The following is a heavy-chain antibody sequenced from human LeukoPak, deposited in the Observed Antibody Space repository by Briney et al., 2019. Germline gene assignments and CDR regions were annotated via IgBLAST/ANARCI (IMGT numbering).Heavy chain of an antibody. V-gene: IGHV3-23*01. CDR1: GFTFSSYA. CDR2: ISGSGGST. D-gene: IGHD3-22*01. CDR3: AKDRYYDSSGYFPGIAFDI. Sequence: GGSLRLSCAASGFTFSSYAMSWVRQAPGKELEWVSAISGSGGSTYYADSVKGRFTISRDNSKNTLYLQMNSLRAEDTAVYYCAKDRYYDSSGYFPGIAFDIWGQGTMVTVSS. J-gene: IGHJ3*02.